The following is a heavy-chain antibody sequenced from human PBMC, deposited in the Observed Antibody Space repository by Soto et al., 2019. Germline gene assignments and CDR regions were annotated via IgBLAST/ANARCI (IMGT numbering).Heavy chain of an antibody. J-gene: IGHJ4*02. D-gene: IGHD3-10*01. Sequence: SETLSLTCTVSGGSITSNAYYWGWIRRHPGKGLEWIGSIYYSGSTNYNPSLKGRVTISVDTSKNQFSLKLSSVTAADTAVYYCARGPGTMAKIDYWGQGTLVTVS. CDR2: IYYSGST. CDR1: GGSITSNAYY. V-gene: IGHV4-39*07. CDR3: ARGPGTMAKIDY.